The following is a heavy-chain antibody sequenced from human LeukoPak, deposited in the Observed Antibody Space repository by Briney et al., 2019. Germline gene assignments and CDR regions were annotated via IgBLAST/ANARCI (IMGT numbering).Heavy chain of an antibody. CDR3: ARWNIRGTAHQLDF. CDR1: GFTLSSHW. CDR2: INPDASAK. V-gene: IGHV3-7*01. D-gene: IGHD1-7*01. Sequence: LAGGSLRLSCAASGFTLSSHWMTWVRQAPGKGLEWVANINPDASAKYYVASVRGRFTISRDNAKNSIYLQMNSLRVDDTAVYYCARWNIRGTAHQLDFWGQGTLVTVSS. J-gene: IGHJ4*02.